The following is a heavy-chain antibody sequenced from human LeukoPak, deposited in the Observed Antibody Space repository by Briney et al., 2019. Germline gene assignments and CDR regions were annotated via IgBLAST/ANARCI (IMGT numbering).Heavy chain of an antibody. CDR1: GGTFSSYA. CDR2: IIPIFGTA. D-gene: IGHD5-18*01. Sequence: GASVKVSCKASGGTFSSYAISWVRQAPGQGLEWMGGIIPIFGTANYAQKFQGRVTITTDESTSTAYMELSSLRSEDTAVYYCARCLLDTAMVNFWFDPRGQGTLVTVSS. CDR3: ARCLLDTAMVNFWFDP. J-gene: IGHJ5*02. V-gene: IGHV1-69*05.